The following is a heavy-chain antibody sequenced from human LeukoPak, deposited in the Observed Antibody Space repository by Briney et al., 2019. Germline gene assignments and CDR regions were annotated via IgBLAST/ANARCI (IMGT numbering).Heavy chain of an antibody. Sequence: SETLSLTCNVSGGSISNYYWSWIRQPPGKGLELIGYMYYSGNINYNPSLKSRATISGDASKSQFSLKLTPVTAADTAVYYCARDRSPGYSYGYLDSWGPGTLVSVSS. J-gene: IGHJ4*02. CDR3: ARDRSPGYSYGYLDS. CDR1: GGSISNYY. CDR2: MYYSGNI. V-gene: IGHV4-59*01. D-gene: IGHD5-18*01.